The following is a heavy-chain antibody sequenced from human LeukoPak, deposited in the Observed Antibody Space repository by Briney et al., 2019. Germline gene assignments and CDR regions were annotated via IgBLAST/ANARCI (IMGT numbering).Heavy chain of an antibody. J-gene: IGHJ3*02. V-gene: IGHV4-4*02. CDR1: GGSISSSNW. D-gene: IGHD4-17*01. CDR3: ASRQPSLRRVDAFDI. Sequence: PSGTLSLTCAVSGGSISSSNWWSWVRQPPGKGLEWIGEIYHSGSTNYNPSLKSRVTISVDKSKNQFSLKLSSVTAADTAVYYCASRQPSLRRVDAFDIWGQGTMVTVSS. CDR2: IYHSGST.